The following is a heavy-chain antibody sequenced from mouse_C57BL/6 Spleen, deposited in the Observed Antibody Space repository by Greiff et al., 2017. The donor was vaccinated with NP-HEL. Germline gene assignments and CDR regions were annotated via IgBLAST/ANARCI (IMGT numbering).Heavy chain of an antibody. CDR3: ARSGGNYGGFDY. D-gene: IGHD2-1*01. CDR2: IHPNSGST. Sequence: QVQLQQPGAELVKPGASVKLSCKASGYTFTSYWMHWVKQRPGQGLEWIGMIHPNSGSTNYNEKFKSTATLTVDKSSSTAYMQLSSLTSEDSAVYYWARSGGNYGGFDYWGQGTTPTVSS. V-gene: IGHV1-64*01. CDR1: GYTFTSYW. J-gene: IGHJ2*01.